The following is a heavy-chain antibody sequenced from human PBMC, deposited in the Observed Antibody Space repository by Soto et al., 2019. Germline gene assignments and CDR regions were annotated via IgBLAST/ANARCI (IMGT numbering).Heavy chain of an antibody. J-gene: IGHJ4*02. CDR3: ARGPIRDYYDSSGYYGIDY. CDR2: IYYSGST. CDR1: GGSISSGGYY. D-gene: IGHD3-22*01. Sequence: SETLSLTCTVSGGSISSGGYYWSWIRQHPGKGLEWIGYIYYSGSTNYNPSLKSRVTISADTSKNQFSLKLSSVTAADTAVYYCARGPIRDYYDSSGYYGIDYWGQGTLVTVSS. V-gene: IGHV4-61*08.